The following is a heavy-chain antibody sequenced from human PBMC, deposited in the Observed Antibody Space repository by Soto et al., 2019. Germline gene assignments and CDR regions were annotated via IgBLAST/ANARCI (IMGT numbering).Heavy chain of an antibody. CDR3: ARFSYGDCQY. CDR2: INHSGST. J-gene: IGHJ4*02. CDR1: GGSFSGYY. Sequence: QVQLQQWGAGLLKPSETLSLTCAVYGGSFSGYYWSWIRQPPGKGLEWIGEINHSGSTNYNPSLKSRVTISVDTSKNQFSLKPSSVTAADTAVYYCARFSYGDCQYWGQGTLVTVSS. V-gene: IGHV4-34*01. D-gene: IGHD4-17*01.